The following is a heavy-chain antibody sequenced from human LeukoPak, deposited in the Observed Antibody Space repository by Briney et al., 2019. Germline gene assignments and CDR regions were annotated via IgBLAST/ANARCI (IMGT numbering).Heavy chain of an antibody. J-gene: IGHJ5*02. Sequence: QPGGSLRLSCAASGFNFRGQAMSWVRQGPGKGLEWVAGISGRGETTYYADSVKGRFTISRDNAKNSLNLQMNSLRAEDTAVYYCATSSNAPGNHWGQGTLVTVSS. CDR1: GFNFRGQA. CDR3: ATSSNAPGNH. V-gene: IGHV3-23*01. D-gene: IGHD2-2*01. CDR2: ISGRGETT.